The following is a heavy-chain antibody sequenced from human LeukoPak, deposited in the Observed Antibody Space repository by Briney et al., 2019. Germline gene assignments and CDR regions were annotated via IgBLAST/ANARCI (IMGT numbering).Heavy chain of an antibody. CDR2: INPNSGGT. V-gene: IGHV1-2*02. J-gene: IGHJ5*02. Sequence: ASVKVSCKTSGYSFTDYYMHWVRQAPGQGLEWMGWINPNSGGTSSAQKFQGRVTMTRDTSITTVYMEVSWLTSDDTAIYYCARADRLDGGPYLIGPWGQGTLVSVSS. CDR1: GYSFTDYY. D-gene: IGHD3-16*01. CDR3: ARADRLDGGPYLIGP.